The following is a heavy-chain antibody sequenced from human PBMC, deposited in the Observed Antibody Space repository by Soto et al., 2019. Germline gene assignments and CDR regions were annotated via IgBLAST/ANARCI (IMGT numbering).Heavy chain of an antibody. Sequence: GGSLRLSCAASGFTFSSYAMHWVRQAPGKGLEWVAVISYDGSNKYYADSVKGRFTISRDNSKNTLYLQMNSLRAEDTAVYYCAKIATNRTTPTDYCDFMDFWGKGTTVTVSS. D-gene: IGHD1-1*01. CDR1: GFTFSSYA. CDR3: AKIATNRTTPTDYCDFMDF. CDR2: ISYDGSNK. J-gene: IGHJ6*03. V-gene: IGHV3-30-3*02.